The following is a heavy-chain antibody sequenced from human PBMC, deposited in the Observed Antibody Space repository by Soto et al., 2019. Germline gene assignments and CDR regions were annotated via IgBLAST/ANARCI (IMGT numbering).Heavy chain of an antibody. CDR2: INPNSGIA. CDR3: ARDLFRVVVAATPFDY. D-gene: IGHD2-15*01. Sequence: ASVKVSCKASGYTFTGYYMHWVRQAPGQGLEWMGWINPNSGIANYAQKFQGRVTITADKSTSTAYMELSSLRSEDTAVYYCARDLFRVVVAATPFDYWGQGTLVTVSS. V-gene: IGHV1-69*10. CDR1: GYTFTGYY. J-gene: IGHJ4*02.